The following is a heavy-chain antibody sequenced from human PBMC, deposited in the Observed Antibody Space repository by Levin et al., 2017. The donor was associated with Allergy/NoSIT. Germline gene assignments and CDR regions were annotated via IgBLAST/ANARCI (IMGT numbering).Heavy chain of an antibody. CDR1: GFTFSSYA. Sequence: GESLKISCAASGFTFSSYAMSWVRQAPGKGLEWVSAISGSGGSTYYADSVKGRFTISRDNSKNTLYLQMNSLRAEDTAVYYCAKDAAPGGHSNWFDPWGQGTLVTVSS. CDR3: AKDAAPGGHSNWFDP. D-gene: IGHD6-25*01. CDR2: ISGSGGST. V-gene: IGHV3-23*01. J-gene: IGHJ5*02.